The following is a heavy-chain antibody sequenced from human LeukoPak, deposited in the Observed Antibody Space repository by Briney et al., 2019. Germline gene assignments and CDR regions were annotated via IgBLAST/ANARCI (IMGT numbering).Heavy chain of an antibody. Sequence: GASVKVSCKASGYTFTSYDINWVRQATGQGPEWMGWMNPNSGNTGYAQKFQGRVTMTRNTSISTAYMELSSLRSEDTAVYYCARGRGRQASYYGSGKDYWGQGTLVTVSS. J-gene: IGHJ4*02. CDR3: ARGRGRQASYYGSGKDY. V-gene: IGHV1-8*01. D-gene: IGHD3-10*01. CDR2: MNPNSGNT. CDR1: GYTFTSYD.